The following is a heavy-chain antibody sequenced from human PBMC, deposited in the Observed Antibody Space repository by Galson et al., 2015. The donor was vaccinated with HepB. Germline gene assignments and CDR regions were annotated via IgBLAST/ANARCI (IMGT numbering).Heavy chain of an antibody. CDR1: GDSVSSNLFT. CDR3: AKGGAVAGPPDY. Sequence: CAISGDSVSSNLFTWNWIRQSPSRGLEWLGRTYYRSKWQNDYAVSLTSRITINPDTSKNQFSLRLNSVTPEDTAVYYCAKGGAVAGPPDYWGQGTLVTVSS. V-gene: IGHV6-1*01. J-gene: IGHJ4*02. CDR2: TYYRSKWQN. D-gene: IGHD6-19*01.